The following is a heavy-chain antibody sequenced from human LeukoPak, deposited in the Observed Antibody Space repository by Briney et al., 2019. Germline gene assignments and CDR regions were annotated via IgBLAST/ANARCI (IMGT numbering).Heavy chain of an antibody. D-gene: IGHD2-2*01. CDR3: AREYCSSTSCYEGLNWFDP. CDR1: GGSISSYH. Sequence: SETLSLTCTVSGGSISSYHWSWIRQPPGKGLECIGYIYYSGSTHYNPSLKSRVTISVDTSKNQFSLKLSSVTAADTAVYYCAREYCSSTSCYEGLNWFDPWGQGTLVTVSS. CDR2: IYYSGST. V-gene: IGHV4-59*01. J-gene: IGHJ5*02.